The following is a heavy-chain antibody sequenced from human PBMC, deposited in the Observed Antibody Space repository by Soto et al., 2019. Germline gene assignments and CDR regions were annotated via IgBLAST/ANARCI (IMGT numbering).Heavy chain of an antibody. V-gene: IGHV3-30*03. CDR3: ASPDRRPSKLVVRRDYYYGMDV. CDR2: ISYDGSNK. J-gene: IGHJ6*02. Sequence: GGSLRLSCAASGFTFSSYGMHWVRQAPGKGLEWVAVISYDGSNKYYADSVKGRFTISRDNSKNTLYLQMNSLRAEDTAVYYCASPDRRPSKLVVRRDYYYGMDVWGQGTTVTVSS. CDR1: GFTFSSYG. D-gene: IGHD6-13*01.